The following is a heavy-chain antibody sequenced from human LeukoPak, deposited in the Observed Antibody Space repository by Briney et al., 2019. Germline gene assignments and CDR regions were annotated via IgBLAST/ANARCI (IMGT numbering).Heavy chain of an antibody. D-gene: IGHD2-15*01. CDR3: ATHLGYCSGGTCYFDY. Sequence: PSETLSLTCIVSGGSINSNIYSWGWLRQPPGQGLEWIVSMYYSGSTYYNPSLKSRVTISEDTSKNQFSLKLSSVTAADTAVYYCATHLGYCSGGTCYFDYWGQGTLVTVSS. CDR1: GGSINSNIYS. V-gene: IGHV4-39*01. CDR2: MYYSGST. J-gene: IGHJ4*02.